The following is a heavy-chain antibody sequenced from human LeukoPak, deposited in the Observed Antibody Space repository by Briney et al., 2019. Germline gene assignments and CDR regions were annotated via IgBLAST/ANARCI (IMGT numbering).Heavy chain of an antibody. D-gene: IGHD4-17*01. J-gene: IGHJ4*02. CDR2: ISAYNGKA. V-gene: IGHV1-18*01. CDR1: GYIFTGYG. Sequence: GASVKVSCKASGYIFTGYGITWVRQAPGQGLEWMGWISAYNGKADYAHNLRARVAMTTDTSTSTAYMELRSLRSDDTAMYYCARQRGDDGFEFWGQGTLVTVSS. CDR3: ARQRGDDGFEF.